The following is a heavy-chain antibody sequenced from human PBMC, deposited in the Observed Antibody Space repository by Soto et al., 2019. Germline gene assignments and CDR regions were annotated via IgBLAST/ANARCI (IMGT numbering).Heavy chain of an antibody. CDR1: GYTFTSYA. D-gene: IGHD3-16*01. CDR2: INAGNGNT. CDR3: ARGGLALMDV. Sequence: QVQLVQSGADVKKPGASVKVSCKASGYTFTSYAMHWVRQAPGQRLEWMGWINAGNGNTKYSQKLQGRVTITRDTAASTAYMALSSLRSGDTAVYYCARGGLALMDVWGQGTTVTVSS. J-gene: IGHJ6*02. V-gene: IGHV1-3*01.